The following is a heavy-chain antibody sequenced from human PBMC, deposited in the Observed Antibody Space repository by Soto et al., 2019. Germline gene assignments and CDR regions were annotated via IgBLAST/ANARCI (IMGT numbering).Heavy chain of an antibody. D-gene: IGHD2-15*01. J-gene: IGHJ4*02. Sequence: ASVKVSCKASGYTFTGYYMHWVRQAPGQGLEWMGWINPNSGGTNYAQKFQGRVTMTRDTSISTAYMELSRLRSDDTAVYYCVRDNVSSVEGYSDFDYWGQGTLVTVSS. CDR2: INPNSGGT. CDR3: VRDNVSSVEGYSDFDY. CDR1: GYTFTGYY. V-gene: IGHV1-2*02.